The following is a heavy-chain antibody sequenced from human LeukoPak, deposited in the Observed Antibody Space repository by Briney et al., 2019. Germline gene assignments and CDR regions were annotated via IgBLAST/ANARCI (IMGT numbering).Heavy chain of an antibody. J-gene: IGHJ5*02. V-gene: IGHV6-1*01. CDR2: TYYRSKWYN. D-gene: IGHD3-10*01. CDR3: ARDTSLGRTSGWLYNWFDP. Sequence: SQTLSLTCAISGDSVSSNSAAWNWIRQPPSRGLEWLGRTYYRSKWYNDYAVSVKSRITISPDTSKNQFSLQLNSVTPEDTAVYYCARDTSLGRTSGWLYNWFDPWGQGTLVTVSS. CDR1: GDSVSSNSAA.